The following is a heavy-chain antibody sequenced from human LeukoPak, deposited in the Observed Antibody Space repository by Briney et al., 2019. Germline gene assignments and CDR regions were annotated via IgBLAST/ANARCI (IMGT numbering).Heavy chain of an antibody. CDR3: ARVRGRRYYGSGSSDY. J-gene: IGHJ4*02. CDR1: GGSFSGYY. V-gene: IGHV4-34*01. Sequence: TSETLSLTCAVYGGSFSGYYWSWIRQPPGKGLEWIGEINHSGSTNYNPSLKSRVTISVDTSKNQFSLKLSSVTAADTAVYYCARVRGRRYYGSGSSDYWGQGTLVTVSS. D-gene: IGHD3-10*01. CDR2: INHSGST.